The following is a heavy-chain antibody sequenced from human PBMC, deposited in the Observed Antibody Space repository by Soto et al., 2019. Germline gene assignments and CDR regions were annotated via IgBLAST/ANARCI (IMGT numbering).Heavy chain of an antibody. CDR1: GYTLTELS. CDR2: FDPEDGET. CDR3: ATDEVAAAGLLNAFDI. J-gene: IGHJ3*02. V-gene: IGHV1-24*01. D-gene: IGHD6-13*01. Sequence: ASVKVSCKFAGYTLTELSMHWVRQAPGKGLEWMGGFDPEDGETVYAQKFQGRVTMTEDTSTDTAYMELSGLRSEDTAVYYCATDEVAAAGLLNAFDIWGQGTMVTVSS.